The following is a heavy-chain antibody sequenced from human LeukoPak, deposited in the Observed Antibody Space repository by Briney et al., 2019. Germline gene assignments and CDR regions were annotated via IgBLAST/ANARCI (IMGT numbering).Heavy chain of an antibody. CDR3: ARDEAYSGSYDY. D-gene: IGHD6-19*01. CDR1: GYTFTSYA. J-gene: IGHJ4*02. Sequence: ASVKVSCKASGYTFTSYAMNWVRQAPGQGLEWMGWISAYNGNTNYAQKLQGRVTMTTDTSTSTAYMELRSLRSDDTAVYYCARDEAYSGSYDYWGQGTLVTVSS. CDR2: ISAYNGNT. V-gene: IGHV1-18*01.